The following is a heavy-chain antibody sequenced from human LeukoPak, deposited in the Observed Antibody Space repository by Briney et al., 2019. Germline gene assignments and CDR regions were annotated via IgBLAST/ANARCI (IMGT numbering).Heavy chain of an antibody. D-gene: IGHD3-22*01. CDR1: GGSISSSSYY. Sequence: SETLSLTCTVSGGSISSSSYYWGWIRQPPGKGLEWIGSIYYSGSTYYNPSLKSRVTISVDTSKNQFSLKLSSVTAADTAVYYCARSHYYDSSGYSGANDFWGQGTLVTVSS. CDR3: ARSHYYDSSGYSGANDF. V-gene: IGHV4-39*01. CDR2: IYYSGST. J-gene: IGHJ4*02.